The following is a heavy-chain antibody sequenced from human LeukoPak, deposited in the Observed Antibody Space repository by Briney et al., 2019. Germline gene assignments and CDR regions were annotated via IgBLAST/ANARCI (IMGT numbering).Heavy chain of an antibody. D-gene: IGHD4-17*01. CDR3: ARGDHGDYE. CDR2: ISTSGSYI. V-gene: IGHV3-21*06. J-gene: IGHJ4*02. Sequence: GGSLRLSCAASGFIFSYYNMKWVRQAPGKGLEWVSSISTSGSYIYCADSVKGRFTISRDNAKNSLYLQMNSLRAEDTAVYYCARGDHGDYEWGQGTQVTVSS. CDR1: GFIFSYYN.